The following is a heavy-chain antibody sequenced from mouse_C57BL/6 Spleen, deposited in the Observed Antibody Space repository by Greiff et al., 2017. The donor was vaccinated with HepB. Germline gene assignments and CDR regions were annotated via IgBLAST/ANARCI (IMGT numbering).Heavy chain of an antibody. Sequence: EVQLQQSGAELVRPGASVKLSCTASGFNIKDDYMHWVKQRPEQGLEWIGWIDPENGDTEYASKFQGKATITADTSSNTAYLQLSSLTSEDTAVYYCTTHGSSYGGDYYAMDYWGQGTSVTVSS. CDR3: TTHGSSYGGDYYAMDY. V-gene: IGHV14-4*01. J-gene: IGHJ4*01. CDR1: GFNIKDDY. D-gene: IGHD1-1*01. CDR2: IDPENGDT.